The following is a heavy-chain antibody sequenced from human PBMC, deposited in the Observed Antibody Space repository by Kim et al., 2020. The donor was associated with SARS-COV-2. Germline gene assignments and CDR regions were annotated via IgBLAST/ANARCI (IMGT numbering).Heavy chain of an antibody. Sequence: SETLSLTCTVSGASISRYYWSWIRQPPGKGLEWIGYIYYSGSTNYNPSLKSPVTISVDTSKNQFSLKLSSVTAAVTAVYYCARLACSGSSCTALDYWGQG. V-gene: IGHV4-59*08. CDR1: GASISRYY. CDR2: IYYSGST. CDR3: ARLACSGSSCTALDY. J-gene: IGHJ4*02. D-gene: IGHD2-2*01.